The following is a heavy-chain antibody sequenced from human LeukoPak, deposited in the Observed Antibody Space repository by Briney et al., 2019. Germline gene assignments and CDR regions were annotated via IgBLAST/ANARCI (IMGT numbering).Heavy chain of an antibody. CDR3: ARVLGYYYYSRGHDY. V-gene: IGHV3-21*01. Sequence: GGSLRLSCAASGFTFSSYSMNWVRQAPGKGLEWVSSISSSSDNIYYADSVRGRFTISRDNAKNSLYLQMNSLRGEDTAVYYCARVLGYYYYSRGHDYWGQGTLVTVSS. CDR1: GFTFSSYS. D-gene: IGHD3-22*01. CDR2: ISSSSDNI. J-gene: IGHJ4*02.